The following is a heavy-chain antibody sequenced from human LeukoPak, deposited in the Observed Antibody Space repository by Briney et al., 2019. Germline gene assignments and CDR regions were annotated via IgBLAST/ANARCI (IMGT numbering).Heavy chain of an antibody. CDR3: ARAVGDYDFWSGYYNVVPGVAFDY. J-gene: IGHJ4*02. D-gene: IGHD3-3*01. CDR2: INPSGGSA. V-gene: IGHV1-46*01. Sequence: ASVKVSCEASGYTFTSYYMHWVRQAPGQGLEWMGIINPSGGSASYAQKFQGRVTMTRDTSTSTVYMELSSLRSEDTAVYYCARAVGDYDFWSGYYNVVPGVAFDYWGQGTLVTVSS. CDR1: GYTFTSYY.